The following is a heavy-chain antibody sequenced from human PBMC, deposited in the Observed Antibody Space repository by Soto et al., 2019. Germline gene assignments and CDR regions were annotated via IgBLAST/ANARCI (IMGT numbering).Heavy chain of an antibody. CDR2: IVPIYRTA. V-gene: IGHV1-69*13. Sequence: SVKVSCKASRCTFSSYRIPWVRHAPGQGLEWVGGIVPIYRTAACAQKFQGRVTITADESARTSCMELRFLQSKDTAVYYCVGDSWSKLNSSWGHGTVVTVSS. D-gene: IGHD6-19*01. CDR1: RCTFSSYR. CDR3: VGDSWSKLNSS. J-gene: IGHJ4*01.